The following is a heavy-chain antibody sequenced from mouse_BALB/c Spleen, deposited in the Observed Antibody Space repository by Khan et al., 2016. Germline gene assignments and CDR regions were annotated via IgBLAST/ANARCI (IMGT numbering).Heavy chain of an antibody. V-gene: IGHV14-3*02. J-gene: IGHJ3*01. D-gene: IGHD2-4*01. Sequence: VRLQQSGAELVKPGASVKLSCTASGFNIKDTYMHWVKQRPEQGLEWIGRIDPANGNTKYDTKFQGKATITADTSSHTAYLQISSLTSEDTAVYSCARSPYDYDVGFAYWGQGTLVTVSA. CDR3: ARSPYDYDVGFAY. CDR2: IDPANGNT. CDR1: GFNIKDTY.